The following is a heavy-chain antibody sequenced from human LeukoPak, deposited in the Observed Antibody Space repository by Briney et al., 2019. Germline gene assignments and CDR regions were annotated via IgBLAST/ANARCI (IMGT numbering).Heavy chain of an antibody. CDR3: ARDHSGSGWYYLDY. J-gene: IGHJ4*02. V-gene: IGHV3-48*02. CDR1: GFTFITYG. CDR2: MSTDSSTI. Sequence: SGGSLRLSGTAYGFTFITYGMNWVRQAPGKGLEWVSYMSTDSSTIYYADSVKGRFTISRDNAKNSLYLQLKSLRDEDTAVYYCARDHSGSGWYYLDYWGQGTLVTVSS. D-gene: IGHD6-19*01.